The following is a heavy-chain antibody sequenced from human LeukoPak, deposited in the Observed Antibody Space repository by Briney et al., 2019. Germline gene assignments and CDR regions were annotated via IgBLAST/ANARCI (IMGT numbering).Heavy chain of an antibody. V-gene: IGHV3-49*04. J-gene: IGHJ4*02. Sequence: WGSLTLSCPASGFTFGDYAMSWVRQAPGKGLEWIGFIRTKAYGGTTEYAASVKGRSTISRDDCKSIAYLQMNSLKTENTAVYYCTRGGPGDYWGQGTLVTVSS. CDR1: GFTFGDYA. CDR3: TRGGPGDY. CDR2: IRTKAYGGTT. D-gene: IGHD3-10*01.